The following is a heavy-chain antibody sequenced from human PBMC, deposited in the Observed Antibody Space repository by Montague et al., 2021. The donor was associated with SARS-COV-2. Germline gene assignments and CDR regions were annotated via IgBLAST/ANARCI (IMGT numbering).Heavy chain of an antibody. Sequence: SETLSLTCTVSGGSIRPFYWNWIRQTPEKGLEWIGYIYYSGNTNYNPSLNSRATISVDTSKNQFSLKLSSVTAADTAVYYCARQYYDSSGEDAFDIWGQGTMVTVSS. J-gene: IGHJ3*02. CDR1: GGSIRPFY. D-gene: IGHD3-22*01. CDR2: IYYSGNT. V-gene: IGHV4-59*08. CDR3: ARQYYDSSGEDAFDI.